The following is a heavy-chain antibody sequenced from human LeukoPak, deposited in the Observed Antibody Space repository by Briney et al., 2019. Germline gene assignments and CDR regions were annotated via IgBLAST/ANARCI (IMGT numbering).Heavy chain of an antibody. D-gene: IGHD6-19*01. J-gene: IGHJ3*02. CDR2: IYYSGST. V-gene: IGHV4-39*07. CDR1: GGSISSSSYY. Sequence: SETLSLTCTVSGGSISSSSYYWGWIRQPPGKGLDWIGSIYYSGSTYYNPSLKSRVTISVDTSKNQFSPKLSSVTAADTAVYYCARYNWLDPMRAFDIWGQGTMVTVSS. CDR3: ARYNWLDPMRAFDI.